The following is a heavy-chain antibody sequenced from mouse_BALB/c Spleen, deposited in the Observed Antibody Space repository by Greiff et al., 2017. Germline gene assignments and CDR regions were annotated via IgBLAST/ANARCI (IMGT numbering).Heavy chain of an antibody. Sequence: EVQLQQSGPELVKPGASVKIPCKASGYTFTDYNMDWVKQSPGQSLEWIGDINPNNGGTIYNQKFKGKATLTVDKSSSTAYMELRSLTSEDTAVYYGARLDYYGSSYWYFDVWGAGTTVTVSA. V-gene: IGHV1-18*01. D-gene: IGHD1-1*01. J-gene: IGHJ1*01. CDR3: ARLDYYGSSYWYFDV. CDR2: INPNNGGT. CDR1: GYTFTDYN.